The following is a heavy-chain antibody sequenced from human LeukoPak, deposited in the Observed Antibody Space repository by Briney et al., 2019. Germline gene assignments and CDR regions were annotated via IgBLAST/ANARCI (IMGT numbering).Heavy chain of an antibody. J-gene: IGHJ4*02. Sequence: SETLSLTCTASGASFSSSTYYWGWIRKPPGKGLEWIGSIYYSGSTYYNPSLKSRVTMSVDTPKNQFSLKLSSVTAADTAVYYCARHAGGIAAAGTRPFDYWGQGTLVTVSS. CDR2: IYYSGST. CDR1: GASFSSSTYY. V-gene: IGHV4-39*01. CDR3: ARHAGGIAAAGTRPFDY. D-gene: IGHD6-13*01.